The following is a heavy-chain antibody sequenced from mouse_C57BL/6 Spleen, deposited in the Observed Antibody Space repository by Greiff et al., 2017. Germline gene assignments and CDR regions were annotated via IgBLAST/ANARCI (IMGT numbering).Heavy chain of an antibody. CDR1: GYTFTDYE. CDR3: NWDGFAY. CDR2: IDPETGGT. J-gene: IGHJ3*01. D-gene: IGHD4-1*01. V-gene: IGHV1-15*01. Sequence: QVQLQQSGAELVRPGASVTLSCKASGYTFTDYEMHWVKQTPLHGLGWIGAIDPETGGTAYNQKFKGKAILTADKSSSTAYMELRSLTSEDSAGYYCNWDGFAYWGQGTLVTVSA.